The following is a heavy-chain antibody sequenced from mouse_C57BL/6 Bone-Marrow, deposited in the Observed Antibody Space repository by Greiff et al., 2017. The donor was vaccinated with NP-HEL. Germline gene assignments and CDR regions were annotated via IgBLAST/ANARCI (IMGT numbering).Heavy chain of an antibody. CDR3: ARSFIYDGYGFDD. J-gene: IGHJ2*01. Sequence: EVKLVESGAELVRPGSSVKMSCKTSGYTFTSYGINWVKQRPGQGLEWIGYIYIGNGYTEYNEKFKGKATLTSDSSSSTAYMQLSSLTSEDSAICVCARSFIYDGYGFDDWGQGTTLTVSS. CDR2: IYIGNGYT. V-gene: IGHV1-58*01. CDR1: GYTFTSYG. D-gene: IGHD2-3*01.